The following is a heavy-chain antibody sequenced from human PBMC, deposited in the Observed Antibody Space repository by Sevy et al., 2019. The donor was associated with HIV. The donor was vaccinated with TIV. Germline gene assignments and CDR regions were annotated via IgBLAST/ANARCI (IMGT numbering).Heavy chain of an antibody. V-gene: IGHV3-15*01. CDR1: GFTFSNAW. CDR3: TSMTTVEGVFDF. Sequence: GGSLRLSCTASGFTFSNAWMSWVRQAPGKGLEWVGRIKSKVDGGTTDYATPVKGRFTISRDDSRNTLYLQMNSLKTEDTAVYYCTSMTTVEGVFDFWGQGTLVTVSS. D-gene: IGHD4-17*01. J-gene: IGHJ4*02. CDR2: IKSKVDGGTT.